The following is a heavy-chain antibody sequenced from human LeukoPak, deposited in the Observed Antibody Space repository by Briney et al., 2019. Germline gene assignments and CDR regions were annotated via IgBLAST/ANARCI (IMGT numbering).Heavy chain of an antibody. J-gene: IGHJ6*03. CDR3: AKDGSWGDYYFYFYIDV. D-gene: IGHD3-16*01. CDR1: GFTFGNYA. V-gene: IGHV3-23*01. Sequence: GGSLRLSCEVSGFTFGNYAMSWVRQAPGKGLEWISGISASGYYTYTADSLKGRFTISRDHSKNTLYLQMNSLRAEDTALYYCAKDGSWGDYYFYFYIDVWGKGTTVTVSS. CDR2: ISASGYYT.